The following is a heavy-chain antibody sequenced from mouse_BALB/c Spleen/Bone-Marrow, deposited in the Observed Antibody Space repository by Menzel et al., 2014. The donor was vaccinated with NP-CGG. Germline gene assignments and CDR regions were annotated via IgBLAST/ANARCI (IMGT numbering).Heavy chain of an antibody. V-gene: IGHV1-5*01. CDR2: IYPGNSDT. CDR1: GYTFTSYW. CDR3: TTLARNYFDY. J-gene: IGHJ2*01. Sequence: EVHLVESGTVLARPGASVKMSCKASGYTFTSYWMHWVKPRPGQGLEWIGTIYPGNSDTTYNQKFKGKAKLTAVTSTSTAYMELSSLTNEDSAVYYCTTLARNYFDYWGQGTTLTVSS.